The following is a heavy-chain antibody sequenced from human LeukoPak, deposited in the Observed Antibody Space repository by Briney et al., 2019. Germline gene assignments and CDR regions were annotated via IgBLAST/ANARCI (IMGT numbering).Heavy chain of an antibody. CDR3: ARDSEYTYGNWFDP. CDR1: GGSISNLY. CDR2: IHTGGSA. V-gene: IGHV4-4*07. J-gene: IGHJ5*02. D-gene: IGHD5-18*01. Sequence: SETLSLTCTVSGGSISNLYWSWIRQPAGKGLEWIGRIHTGGSANYNPSLKSRVTMSVDTSKNQFSLKLSSVTAADTAVYYCARDSEYTYGNWFDPWGQGTLATVSS.